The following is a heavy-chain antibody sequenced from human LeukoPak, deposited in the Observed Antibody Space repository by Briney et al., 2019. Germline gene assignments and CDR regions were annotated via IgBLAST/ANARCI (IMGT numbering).Heavy chain of an antibody. D-gene: IGHD2/OR15-2a*01. CDR3: ARYRCKTTSGCEDTDAFDT. CDR1: GYTFTSYY. Sequence: ATVKVSCKASGYTFTSYYMHWVRQAPGQGLEWMGWLNSNSGATKYAQKFQGRVTMTRDTSINTAYMELSRLTSDDTAVYYCARYRCKTTSGCEDTDAFDTWGQGTMVTVSS. J-gene: IGHJ3*02. CDR2: LNSNSGAT. V-gene: IGHV1-2*02.